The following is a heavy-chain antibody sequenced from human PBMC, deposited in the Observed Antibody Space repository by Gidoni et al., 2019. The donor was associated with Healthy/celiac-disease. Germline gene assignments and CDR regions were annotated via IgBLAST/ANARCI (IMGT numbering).Heavy chain of an antibody. CDR2: IIPILGIA. Sequence: QVQLVQSGAEVKKPGSSVKVSCKASGGTFRSYAISWVRQAPGQGLEWMGRIIPILGIANYAQKCQGRVTITADKSTSTAYMELSSLRSEDTAVYYCARVGIAAAGSWFDPWGQGTLVTVSS. J-gene: IGHJ5*02. CDR1: GGTFRSYA. V-gene: IGHV1-69*09. D-gene: IGHD6-13*01. CDR3: ARVGIAAAGSWFDP.